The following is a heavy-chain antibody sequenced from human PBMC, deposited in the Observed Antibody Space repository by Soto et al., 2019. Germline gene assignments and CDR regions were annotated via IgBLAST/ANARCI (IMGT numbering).Heavy chain of an antibody. CDR1: GYTFTSYG. J-gene: IGHJ6*02. CDR3: ASYHLNSYYYGMDV. CDR2: ISAYNGNT. V-gene: IGHV1-18*01. Sequence: VQLVQSGAAVKKPGASVKVSCKASGYTFTSYGFSWVRQAPGQGLERMGWISAYNGNTNYAQKLQGRVTMTTDTATSTAYMELRSLRSDDTAVYYCASYHLNSYYYGMDVWGQGTTVTVSS.